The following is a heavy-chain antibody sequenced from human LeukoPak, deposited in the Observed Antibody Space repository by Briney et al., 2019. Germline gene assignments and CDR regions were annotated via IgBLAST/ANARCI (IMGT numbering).Heavy chain of an antibody. CDR3: RRFALVWGNCPYRCDY. CDR1: GVTFSSYG. V-gene: IGHV3-23*01. Sequence: GGSLRLSYAASGVTFSSYGISWVRQAPGKGLEWVSGISASDDTIHYAHFLKGRFTISRDQSKKMVYLQMNRRRAADTAVYYWRRFALVWGNCPYRCDYWGQGTLVTVSS. D-gene: IGHD3-16*01. J-gene: IGHJ4*02. CDR2: ISASDDTI.